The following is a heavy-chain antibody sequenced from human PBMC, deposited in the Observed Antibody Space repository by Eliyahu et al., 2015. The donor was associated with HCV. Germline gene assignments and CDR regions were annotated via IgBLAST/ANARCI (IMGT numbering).Heavy chain of an antibody. Sequence: VESGGGVVQPGTSLRLSXAASGFPLTQFGMHWVRXAPGKGPAWVAFISYGXREIYYADAVKGRFTISRDISKNTLYLQLNSLTPEDTGLYYCAKDTSGLELGFDTWGPGTQVTVSS. J-gene: IGHJ4*02. CDR1: GFPLTQFG. CDR3: AKDTSGLELGFDT. V-gene: IGHV3-30*18. D-gene: IGHD1-26*01. CDR2: ISYGXREI.